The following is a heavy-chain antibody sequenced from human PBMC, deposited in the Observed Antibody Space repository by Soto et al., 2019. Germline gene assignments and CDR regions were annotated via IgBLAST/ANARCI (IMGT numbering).Heavy chain of an antibody. CDR1: GFTVNSNY. D-gene: IGHD3-3*01. Sequence: GGSLRLSCAASGFTVNSNYVSWVRQAPGKGLEWVSVIYSGSSTYYADSVKDRFTITRDNSENTLYLQMNSLRAEDTAVYYCARDDYDFWSGYPLVYMDVWGKGTTVTVS. J-gene: IGHJ6*03. CDR3: ARDDYDFWSGYPLVYMDV. V-gene: IGHV3-66*01. CDR2: IYSGSST.